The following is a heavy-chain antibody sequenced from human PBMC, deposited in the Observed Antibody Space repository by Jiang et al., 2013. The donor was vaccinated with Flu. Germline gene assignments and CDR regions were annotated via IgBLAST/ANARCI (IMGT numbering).Heavy chain of an antibody. Sequence: KVSCKASGYTFTSYYTHWVRQAPGQGLEWMGIINPSGGSTSYAQKFQGRVTMTRDTSTSTVYMELSSLRSEDTAVYYCAREDSSLVGGFDYWGQGTLVTVSS. D-gene: IGHD6-13*01. CDR1: GYTFTSYY. CDR2: INPSGGST. J-gene: IGHJ4*02. V-gene: IGHV1-46*01. CDR3: AREDSSLVGGFDY.